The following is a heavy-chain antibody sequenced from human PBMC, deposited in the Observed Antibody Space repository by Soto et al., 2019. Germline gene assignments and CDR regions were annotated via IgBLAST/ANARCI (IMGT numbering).Heavy chain of an antibody. J-gene: IGHJ6*02. D-gene: IGHD5-18*01. V-gene: IGHV4-39*01. Sequence: SETLSLTCTVSGGSISSSSYYWGWIRQPPGKGLEWIGSIYYSGSTYYNPSLKSRVTISVDTSKNQFSLKLSSVTAADTAVYYCASWGYSYAQGPYYGMDVWGQGTTVTVSS. CDR1: GGSISSSSYY. CDR2: IYYSGST. CDR3: ASWGYSYAQGPYYGMDV.